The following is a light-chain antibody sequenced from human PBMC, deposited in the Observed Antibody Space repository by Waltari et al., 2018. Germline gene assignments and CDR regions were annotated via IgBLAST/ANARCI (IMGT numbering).Light chain of an antibody. J-gene: IGKJ1*01. V-gene: IGKV4-1*01. CDR2: WAS. Sequence: DIVMNQSPDSLTVSLGERATINCKSSQSVLYSNNKNYLAWFLQKAGQPPNVLIYWASSRECGVPDRFSGSGYGTDFTLTISNLQAEDVAVYYCQQYYSIPWTFGQGTKVEIK. CDR1: QSVLYSNNKNY. CDR3: QQYYSIPWT.